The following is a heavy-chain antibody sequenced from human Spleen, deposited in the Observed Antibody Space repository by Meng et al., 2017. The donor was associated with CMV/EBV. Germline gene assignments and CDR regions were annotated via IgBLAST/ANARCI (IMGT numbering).Heavy chain of an antibody. CDR3: AKDHPRGGTHYYYGMDV. V-gene: IGHV3-21*04. D-gene: IGHD2-15*01. CDR2: INSASTYI. Sequence: GGSLRLSCAASGFTFSGYSMNWVRQAPGKGLEWVSSINSASTYIYYADSLKGRFTISRDNAKNSLYLQMDSLRAEDTALYYCAKDHPRGGTHYYYGMDVWGQGTTVTVSS. J-gene: IGHJ6*02. CDR1: GFTFSGYS.